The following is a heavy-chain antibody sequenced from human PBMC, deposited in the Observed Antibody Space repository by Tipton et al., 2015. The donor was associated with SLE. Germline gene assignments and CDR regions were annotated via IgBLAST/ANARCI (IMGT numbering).Heavy chain of an antibody. Sequence: GLVKPSQTLSLTCVISGDSVSSNSVAWNWIRQSASRDLEWLGRTYYRSKWYNDYAVSVKSRITINPDTSRSQFSLQLNSVTPEDTAVYYCARGINSAFDVWGRGTVVTVSS. V-gene: IGHV6-1*01. CDR3: ARGINSAFDV. J-gene: IGHJ3*01. CDR1: GDSVSSNSVA. CDR2: TYYRSKWYN. D-gene: IGHD2-15*01.